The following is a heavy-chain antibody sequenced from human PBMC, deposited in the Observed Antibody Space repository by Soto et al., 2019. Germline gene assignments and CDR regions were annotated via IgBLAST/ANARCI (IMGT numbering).Heavy chain of an antibody. J-gene: IGHJ6*02. V-gene: IGHV1-69*08. CDR3: AREDRDRETGLVQAAIDGMDV. CDR2: IIPIFGIA. CDR1: GGTFSRYS. D-gene: IGHD2-2*01. Sequence: QVQLVQSGAEVKKPGSSVKVSCKASGGTFSRYSITWVRQAPGHGLEWIGRIIPIFGIASYAQKFQGRVTITADESTSTAYMELSSLRSDDTAVYYCAREDRDRETGLVQAAIDGMDVWGQGTTVTVSS.